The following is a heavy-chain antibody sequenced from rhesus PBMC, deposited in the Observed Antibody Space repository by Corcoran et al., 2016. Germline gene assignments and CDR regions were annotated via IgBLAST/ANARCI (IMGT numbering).Heavy chain of an antibody. CDR1: GGSISSGYD. CDR3: ARASLEGNYFDY. Sequence: QVQLQESGPGVVKPSETLSLTCAASGGSISSGYDWSWIRQPPGKGLEWVGYIDGSSRSTNYNPSLKNRVTISKDASKNQFSLKLSSVTAADTAVYYCARASLEGNYFDYWGQGVLVTVSS. V-gene: IGHV4-76*01. CDR2: IDGSSRST. J-gene: IGHJ4*01. D-gene: IGHD2-15*01.